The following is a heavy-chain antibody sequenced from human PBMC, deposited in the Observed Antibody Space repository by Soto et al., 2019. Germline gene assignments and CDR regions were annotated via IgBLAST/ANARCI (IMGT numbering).Heavy chain of an antibody. J-gene: IGHJ5*02. V-gene: IGHV4-39*01. CDR3: VRGSAPQA. CDR2: VYYSVST. Sequence: SETLSLTFTVSGDSISRRSYYWGWIRQPPGKGLEWIGSVYYSVSTYYNPSLKSRVTISVDTSKNQLSLKLSSVTAADTAVYYCVRGSAPQAWGQGTLVTVSS. CDR1: GDSISRRSYY.